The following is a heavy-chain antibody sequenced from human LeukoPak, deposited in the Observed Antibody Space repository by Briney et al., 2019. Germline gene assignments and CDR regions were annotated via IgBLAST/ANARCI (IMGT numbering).Heavy chain of an antibody. D-gene: IGHD3-22*01. Sequence: PGGSLRLSCAASGFTFDDYGMSWVRQAPGKGLEWVAGINWNGGNTGCADSLKGRITISRDNAKNSLYLQVNSLRAEDTAFYYCARAGLVYYYDTSGYFSDAFDIWGQGTMVTVSS. CDR1: GFTFDDYG. J-gene: IGHJ3*02. CDR2: INWNGGNT. V-gene: IGHV3-20*04. CDR3: ARAGLVYYYDTSGYFSDAFDI.